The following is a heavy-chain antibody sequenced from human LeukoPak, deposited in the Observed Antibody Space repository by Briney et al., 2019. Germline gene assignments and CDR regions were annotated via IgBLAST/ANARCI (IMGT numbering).Heavy chain of an antibody. Sequence: SETLSLTCAVSGYSISSGYYWGWIRQPPGKGLEWIGSIYHSGSTYYNPSLKSRVTISVDTSKNQFSLKLSSVTAADTAVYYCARDLDSSGWYTRRAGYFDLWGRGTLVTVSS. CDR3: ARDLDSSGWYTRRAGYFDL. J-gene: IGHJ2*01. CDR1: GYSISSGYY. V-gene: IGHV4-38-2*02. CDR2: IYHSGST. D-gene: IGHD6-19*01.